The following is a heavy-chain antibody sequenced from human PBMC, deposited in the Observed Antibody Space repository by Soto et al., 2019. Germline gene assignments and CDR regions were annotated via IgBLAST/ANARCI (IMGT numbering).Heavy chain of an antibody. CDR1: GLAFDDYA. CDR2: ISWNSGSI. V-gene: IGHV3-9*01. J-gene: IGHJ4*02. CDR3: AKDATGSSSLWFVG. Sequence: GGSLRLSCVVSGLAFDDYAMSWVRQAPGKGLEWVSGISWNSGSIGYADSVKGRFTISRDNAKNSLYLQMNSLRAEDTALYYCAKDATGSSSLWFVGWGQGTLVTVS. D-gene: IGHD3-10*01.